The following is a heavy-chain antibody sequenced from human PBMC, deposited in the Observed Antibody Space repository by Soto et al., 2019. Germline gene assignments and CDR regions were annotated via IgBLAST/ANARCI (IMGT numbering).Heavy chain of an antibody. CDR3: ARDRRGPTDS. V-gene: IGHV4-31*03. CDR1: GGSISSGGYY. Sequence: SETLSLTCTVSGGSISSGGYYWIWIRQHPGKGLEWIGYIYYSGSTYYNPSLKSRVTISVDTSKNQFSLKLSSVTAADTAVYYCARDRRGPTDSWGQGTLVTVSS. D-gene: IGHD3-10*01. J-gene: IGHJ4*02. CDR2: IYYSGST.